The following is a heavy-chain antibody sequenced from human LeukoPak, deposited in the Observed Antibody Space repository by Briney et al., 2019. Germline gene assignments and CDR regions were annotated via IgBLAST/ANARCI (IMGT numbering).Heavy chain of an antibody. V-gene: IGHV3-23*01. D-gene: IGHD5-18*01. CDR3: ARVTNTAMVTWYFDY. Sequence: GGSLRLSCAASGFTFNISAMSWVRQAPGKGLECVSPISGSGGSTYYADSVKGRFTISRDNAKNSLYLQMNSLRAEDTAVYYCARVTNTAMVTWYFDYWGQGTPVTVSS. CDR2: ISGSGGST. J-gene: IGHJ4*02. CDR1: GFTFNISA.